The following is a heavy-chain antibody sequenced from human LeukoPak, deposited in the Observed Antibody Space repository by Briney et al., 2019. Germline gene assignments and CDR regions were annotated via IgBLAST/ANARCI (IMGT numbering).Heavy chain of an antibody. Sequence: SETLSLTCAVYGGSFSGYYWSWIRQPPGKGLEWIGEINHSGSTNYNPSLKSRVTISVDTSKNQFSLKLSSVTAADTAVYYCARRRDYYGSGSYYNGRGANWFDPWGQGTLVTVSS. CDR2: INHSGST. V-gene: IGHV4-34*01. CDR1: GGSFSGYY. CDR3: ARRRDYYGSGSYYNGRGANWFDP. D-gene: IGHD3-10*01. J-gene: IGHJ5*02.